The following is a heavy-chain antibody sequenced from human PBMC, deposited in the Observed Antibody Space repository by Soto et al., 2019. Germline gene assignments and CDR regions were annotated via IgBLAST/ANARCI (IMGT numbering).Heavy chain of an antibody. CDR3: ARGLYDYGDYGLGDY. CDR1: GGTFSSYA. V-gene: IGHV1-69*01. D-gene: IGHD4-17*01. CDR2: IIPIFGTA. J-gene: IGHJ4*02. Sequence: QVQLVQSGAEVKKPGSSVKVSCKASGGTFSSYAISWVRQAPGQGLEWMRGIIPIFGTANYAQKFQGRVTITADESTSTAYMELSSLRYEDTAVYYCARGLYDYGDYGLGDYWGQGTLVTVSS.